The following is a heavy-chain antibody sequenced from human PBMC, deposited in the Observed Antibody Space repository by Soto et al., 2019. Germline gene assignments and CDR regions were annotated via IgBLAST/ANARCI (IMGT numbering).Heavy chain of an antibody. J-gene: IGHJ6*02. CDR3: ARTVCSSASCYGYYYHGLDV. Sequence: QVQLQESGPGLVKPSQTLSLTCTVSGDSISSTNNYWSWIHQHPGKGLEWIGYIYYSGSTYYNPSLKSRPAISVDTSKNQFSLKLSSVTAADTAVYYCARTVCSSASCYGYYYHGLDVWGQGTTVTVSS. D-gene: IGHD2-2*01. CDR1: GDSISSTNNY. CDR2: IYYSGST. V-gene: IGHV4-31*03.